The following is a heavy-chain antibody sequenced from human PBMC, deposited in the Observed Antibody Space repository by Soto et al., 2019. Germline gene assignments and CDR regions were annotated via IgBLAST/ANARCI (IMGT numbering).Heavy chain of an antibody. J-gene: IGHJ6*02. D-gene: IGHD3-3*01. CDR1: GLPFSSHA. V-gene: IGHV3-23*01. CDR3: ANGPTIFGVVISHSVYYGLDT. Sequence: PGGSQRLSCAASGLPFSSHAMSWVRQAPGRGLEWVSAISDSGGSTYYADSVKGRFTISRDNSKNTLFLQMNSLRAEDTAVYFCANGPTIFGVVISHSVYYGLDTWGQGTTVTVS. CDR2: ISDSGGST.